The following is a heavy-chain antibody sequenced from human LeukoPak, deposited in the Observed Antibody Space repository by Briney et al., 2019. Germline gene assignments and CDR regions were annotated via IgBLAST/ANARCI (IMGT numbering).Heavy chain of an antibody. CDR2: IYYSGST. J-gene: IGHJ4*02. Sequence: PSETLSLTCTVSGCTISSSSYYWGWLRQPPGKGLEWIGSIYYSGSTYYNPSLKSRVTISVDTSKNQFSLNLSSVTAADTAVYYCARLYYDSSGYYQICYFDYWGQGTLVTVSS. D-gene: IGHD3-22*01. V-gene: IGHV4-39*01. CDR3: ARLYYDSSGYYQICYFDY. CDR1: GCTISSSSYY.